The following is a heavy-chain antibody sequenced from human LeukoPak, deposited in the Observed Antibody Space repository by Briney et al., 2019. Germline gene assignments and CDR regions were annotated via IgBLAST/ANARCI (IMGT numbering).Heavy chain of an antibody. CDR3: ARDLSQGKYSSGFQH. V-gene: IGHV7-4-1*02. Sequence: WASVKVSCKASGYTFTSYAMNWVRQAPGQGLEWMGWINTNTGNPTYAQGFTGRFVFSLDTSVSTAYLQISSLKAEDTAVYYCARDLSQGKYSSGFQHWGQGTLVTVSS. CDR1: GYTFTSYA. CDR2: INTNTGNP. J-gene: IGHJ1*01. D-gene: IGHD6-19*01.